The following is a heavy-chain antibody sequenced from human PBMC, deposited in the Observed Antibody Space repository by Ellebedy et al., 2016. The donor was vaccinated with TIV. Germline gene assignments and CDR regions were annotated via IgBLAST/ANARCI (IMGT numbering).Heavy chain of an antibody. Sequence: SETLSLTXTVSGASIRSYYWSWIRQAAGKGLEWIGRIYGYGDTRYNPSLQSRVTMSVDTSKNQISLKLNSVTGADTALYFCARGPSDGTGYYYPYWGQGTLVTVSS. V-gene: IGHV4-4*07. CDR3: ARGPSDGTGYYYPY. J-gene: IGHJ4*02. CDR1: GASIRSYY. CDR2: IYGYGDT. D-gene: IGHD3-22*01.